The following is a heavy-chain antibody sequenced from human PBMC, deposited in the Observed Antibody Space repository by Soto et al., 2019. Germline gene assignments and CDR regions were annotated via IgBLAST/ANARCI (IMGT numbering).Heavy chain of an antibody. CDR2: IYYSGST. V-gene: IGHV4-39*01. D-gene: IGHD3-3*01. J-gene: IGHJ5*02. CDR1: GGSISSSSYY. Sequence: KTSETLSLTCTVSGGSISSSSYYWGWIRQPPGKGLEWIGSIYYSGSTYYNPSLKSRVTISVDTSKNQFSLKLSSVTAADTAVYYCARRGYDFWSGYYVGWFDPWGQGTLVTV. CDR3: ARRGYDFWSGYYVGWFDP.